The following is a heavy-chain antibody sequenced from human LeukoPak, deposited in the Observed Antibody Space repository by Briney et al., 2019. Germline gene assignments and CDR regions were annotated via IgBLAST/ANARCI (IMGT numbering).Heavy chain of an antibody. D-gene: IGHD6-13*01. CDR3: ARVRIAAADSY. CDR1: GVTFSSYS. V-gene: IGHV3-21*01. J-gene: IGHJ4*02. Sequence: GGSLRLSCAASGVTFSSYSMNWVRQAPGKGLEWVSSISSSSSYIYYADSVKGRFTISRDNAKNSLYLQMNSLRAEDTAVYYCARVRIAAADSYWGQGTLVTVSS. CDR2: ISSSSSYI.